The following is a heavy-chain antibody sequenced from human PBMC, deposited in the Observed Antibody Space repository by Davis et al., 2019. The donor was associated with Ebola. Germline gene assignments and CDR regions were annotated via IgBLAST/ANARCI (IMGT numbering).Heavy chain of an antibody. J-gene: IGHJ5*02. CDR3: ARAAPGAYSVSSSWFDP. CDR1: GYSFSSYW. Sequence: GESLKISCKGSGYSFSSYWIGWVRQMPGKGLEWMGIIYPGDSDTRYSPSFQGQVTISADKSISTAYLQWSSLKASDTAMYYCARAAPGAYSVSSSWFDPWGQGTLVTVSS. V-gene: IGHV5-51*01. CDR2: IYPGDSDT. D-gene: IGHD6-6*01.